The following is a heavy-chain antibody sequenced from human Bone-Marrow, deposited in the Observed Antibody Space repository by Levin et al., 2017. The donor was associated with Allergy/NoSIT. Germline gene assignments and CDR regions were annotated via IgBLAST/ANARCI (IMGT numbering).Heavy chain of an antibody. CDR3: ARELIQRGFDS. CDR1: GGSIRSPAYY. CDR2: IYHDGGT. V-gene: IGHV4-31*03. D-gene: IGHD1-1*01. Sequence: SQTLSLTCPVSGGSIRSPAYYWTWMRHHPGKGLEWIGYIYHDGGTYYNPSLKSRVTISTDTSKNQFSLKVSSVTAADTDVYYCARELIQRGFDSWGQGTLVSVSS. J-gene: IGHJ4*02.